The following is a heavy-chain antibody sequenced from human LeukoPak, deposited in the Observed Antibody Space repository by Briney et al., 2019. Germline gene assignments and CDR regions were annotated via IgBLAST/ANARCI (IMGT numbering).Heavy chain of an antibody. V-gene: IGHV1-18*01. J-gene: IGHJ3*02. CDR1: GYTFTSYG. CDR2: ISAYNGNT. D-gene: IGHD6-13*01. Sequence: GASVKVSCKASGYTFTSYGISWVRQAPGQGLEWMGWISAYNGNTNYAQKLRGRVTMTTDTSTSTAYMELRSLRSDDTAVYYCARDPDDSSSWWNDAFDIWGQGTMVTVSS. CDR3: ARDPDDSSSWWNDAFDI.